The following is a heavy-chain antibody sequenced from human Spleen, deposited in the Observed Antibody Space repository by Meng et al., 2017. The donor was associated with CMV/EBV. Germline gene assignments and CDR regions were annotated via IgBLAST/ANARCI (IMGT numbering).Heavy chain of an antibody. D-gene: IGHD1-1*01. J-gene: IGHJ5*02. CDR2: IYSGGSST. V-gene: IGHV3-23*03. Sequence: LSCAASGFTFSSYAMSWVRQAPGKGLEWVSVIYSGGSSTYYADSVKGRFTISRDNSKNTLYLQMNSLRAEDTAVYYCAKAYNWNGFDPWGQGTLVTVSS. CDR1: GFTFSSYA. CDR3: AKAYNWNGFDP.